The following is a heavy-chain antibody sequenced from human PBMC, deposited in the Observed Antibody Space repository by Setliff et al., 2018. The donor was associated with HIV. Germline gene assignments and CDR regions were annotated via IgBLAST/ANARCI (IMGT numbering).Heavy chain of an antibody. CDR1: GYTFTSYI. CDR3: ARSRYDSGGYPDAFDI. J-gene: IGHJ3*02. CDR2: ISAYNGNT. Sequence: ASVKVSCKASGYTFTSYIMNWVRQAPGQGLEWMGWISAYNGNTKYAQKFQGRVTMTTDTSTSTAYMELRSLRSDDTALYYCARSRYDSGGYPDAFDIWGQGTMVTVSS. V-gene: IGHV1-18*01. D-gene: IGHD3-22*01.